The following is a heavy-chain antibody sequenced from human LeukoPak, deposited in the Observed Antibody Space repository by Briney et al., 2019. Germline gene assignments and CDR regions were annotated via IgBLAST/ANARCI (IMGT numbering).Heavy chain of an antibody. CDR2: IYYSGST. V-gene: IGHV4-39*01. J-gene: IGHJ4*02. Sequence: SETLSLTCTVSGGSISSSSYYWGWVRQPPGRGLEWIGSIYYSGSTYYNPSLKSRVTISVDTSKNQFSLKLSSVTAADTAVYYCARHVGRIAAAGISEPFDYWGQGTLVTVSS. CDR3: ARHVGRIAAAGISEPFDY. D-gene: IGHD6-13*01. CDR1: GGSISSSSYY.